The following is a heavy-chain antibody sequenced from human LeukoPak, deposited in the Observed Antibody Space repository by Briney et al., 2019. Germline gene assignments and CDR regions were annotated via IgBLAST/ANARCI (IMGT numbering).Heavy chain of an antibody. D-gene: IGHD5-12*01. Sequence: GASVRVSSKASGYTFTISDINWVRPAPGQGLEWMGWMNPNSGNTGYAQKFQGRVTMTRNTSISTAYMELSSLRSEDTAVYYCASLYSGYDYVNDAFDIWGQGTMVTVSS. CDR2: MNPNSGNT. CDR1: GYTFTISD. J-gene: IGHJ3*02. CDR3: ASLYSGYDYVNDAFDI. V-gene: IGHV1-8*01.